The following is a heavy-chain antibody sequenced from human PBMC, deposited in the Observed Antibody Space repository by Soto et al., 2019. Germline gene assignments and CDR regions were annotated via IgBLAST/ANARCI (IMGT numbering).Heavy chain of an antibody. CDR2: IYYSGST. CDR3: ARDNCSSTSCYKSPWWFDP. CDR1: GGSISSYY. V-gene: IGHV4-59*01. D-gene: IGHD2-2*02. Sequence: SETLSLTCTVSGGSISSYYWSWIRQPPGKGLEWIGYIYYSGSTNYNPSLKSRVTISVDTSKNQFSLKLSSVTAADTAAYYCARDNCSSTSCYKSPWWFDPWGQGTLVTVSS. J-gene: IGHJ5*02.